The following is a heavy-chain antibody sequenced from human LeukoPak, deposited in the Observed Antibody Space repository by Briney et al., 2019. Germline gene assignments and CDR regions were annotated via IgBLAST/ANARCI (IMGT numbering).Heavy chain of an antibody. J-gene: IGHJ4*02. D-gene: IGHD6-19*01. CDR1: VFTFSSYA. CDR3: AKGAQWLAQSDYFDY. V-gene: IGHV3-23*01. CDR2: ISGSGGST. Sequence: VGSLRLSSAASVFTFSSYAMSSVRQAPGKGLEWVSAISGSGGSTYYADSVKGRFTISRDNSKNTLYLQMNSLRAEDTAVYYCAKGAQWLAQSDYFDYWGQGTLVTVSS.